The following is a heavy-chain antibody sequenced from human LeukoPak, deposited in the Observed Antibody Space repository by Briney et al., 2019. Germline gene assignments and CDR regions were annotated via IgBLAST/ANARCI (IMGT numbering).Heavy chain of an antibody. CDR3: AKVVAVDFPMTDHDY. V-gene: IGHV3-23*01. Sequence: GGSLRLSCAASGFTFSSYAMSWVRQASGKGLEWVSAISGSGGSTYYADSVKGRFTISRDNSKNTLYLQMNSLRAEDTAVYYCAKVVAVDFPMTDHDYWGQGTLVTVSS. CDR2: ISGSGGST. J-gene: IGHJ4*02. CDR1: GFTFSSYA. D-gene: IGHD3-3*01.